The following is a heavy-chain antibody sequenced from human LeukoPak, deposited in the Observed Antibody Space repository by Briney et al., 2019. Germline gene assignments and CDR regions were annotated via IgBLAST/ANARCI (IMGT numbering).Heavy chain of an antibody. CDR1: GFTFSSYA. Sequence: PGGSLRLSCAASGFTFSSYAMHWVRQAPGKGLEWVAVISYDGSNKYYADSVKGRFTISRDNSKNTLYLQMNSLRAEDTAVYYCAREGQRNYYGMDVWGQGTTVTVSS. CDR2: ISYDGSNK. D-gene: IGHD5-24*01. J-gene: IGHJ6*02. CDR3: AREGQRNYYGMDV. V-gene: IGHV3-30-3*01.